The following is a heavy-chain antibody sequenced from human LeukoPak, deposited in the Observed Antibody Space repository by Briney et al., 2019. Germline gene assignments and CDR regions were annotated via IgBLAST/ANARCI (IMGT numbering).Heavy chain of an antibody. D-gene: IGHD2-2*02. CDR2: IIPIFGTA. CDR1: GGTFSSYA. CDR3: ARGVSGVVVPAAILTTPWYFDL. Sequence: ASVKVSCKASGGTFSSYAISWVRQAPGQGLEWMGGIIPIFGTANYAQKFQGRVTITTDESTSTAYMELSSLRSEDTAVYYCARGVSGVVVPAAILTTPWYFDLWGRGTLVTVSS. V-gene: IGHV1-69*05. J-gene: IGHJ2*01.